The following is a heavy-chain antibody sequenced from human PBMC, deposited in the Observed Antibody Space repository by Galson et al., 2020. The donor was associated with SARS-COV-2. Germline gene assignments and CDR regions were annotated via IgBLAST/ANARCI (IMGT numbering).Heavy chain of an antibody. J-gene: IGHJ4*02. CDR2: ITTYNVDM. Sequence: GESLKISCKASGYTFTSYGINWVRQAPGQGLEWMGWITTYNVDMDYAQNLQGRLTMTTDTSTSTAYMELRSLRSDDTAVYYCARGRARRDGYNLPQDYWGQGTLVTVSS. D-gene: IGHD5-12*01. CDR1: GYTFTSYG. CDR3: ARGRARRDGYNLPQDY. V-gene: IGHV1-18*01.